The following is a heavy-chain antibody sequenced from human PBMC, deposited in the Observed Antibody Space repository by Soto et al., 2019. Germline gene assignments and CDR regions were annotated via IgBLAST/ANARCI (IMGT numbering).Heavy chain of an antibody. J-gene: IGHJ6*02. Sequence: GASVKVSCKASGGTLSSYVISWVRQAPGQGLEWMGGIIPVFGTVNYAQKFQGRVTITADESTTTAYMELRSLRSEDAAVYYCARAQRIQLWASGMDVWGQGTPVTVSS. CDR3: ARAQRIQLWASGMDV. V-gene: IGHV1-69*13. CDR1: GGTLSSYV. D-gene: IGHD5-18*01. CDR2: IIPVFGTV.